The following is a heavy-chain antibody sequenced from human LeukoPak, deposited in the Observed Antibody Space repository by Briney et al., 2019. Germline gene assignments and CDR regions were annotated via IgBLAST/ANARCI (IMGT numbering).Heavy chain of an antibody. V-gene: IGHV1-2*02. CDR3: ARAGHNSDSGGYDF. CDR1: GYTFIDHY. CDR2: IDPDTGDT. D-gene: IGHD3-22*01. J-gene: IGHJ4*02. Sequence: ASVKVSCKPSGYTFIDHYLHWVRQAPGQGLESMGWIDPDTGDTNYPQKFQGRLTMTRDTSSSTAYMELNRLRSDDTAVYYCARAGHNSDSGGYDFWGLGTMVTVSS.